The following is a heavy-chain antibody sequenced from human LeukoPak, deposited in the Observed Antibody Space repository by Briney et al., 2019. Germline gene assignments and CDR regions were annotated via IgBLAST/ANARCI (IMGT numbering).Heavy chain of an antibody. CDR3: ARDMTEYCSSTSCPRRGYYYYGMDV. CDR2: ISSSGSTI. J-gene: IGHJ6*02. Sequence: GGSLRLSCAASGFTFSDYYMSWIRQAPGKGLEWVSYISSSGSTIYYADSVKGRFTISRDNAKNSLYLQMNSLRAEDTAVYYCARDMTEYCSSTSCPRRGYYYYGMDVWGQGTTVTVSS. V-gene: IGHV3-11*04. CDR1: GFTFSDYY. D-gene: IGHD2-2*01.